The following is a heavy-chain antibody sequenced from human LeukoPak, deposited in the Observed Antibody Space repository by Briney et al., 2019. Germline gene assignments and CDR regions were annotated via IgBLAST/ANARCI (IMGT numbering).Heavy chain of an antibody. J-gene: IGHJ2*01. V-gene: IGHV3-33*01. CDR2: IWYDGSIK. D-gene: IGHD2-2*01. CDR3: ARDRSTRYFDL. CDR1: GFTFRNFG. Sequence: GRSLRLSCAAPGFTFRNFGMHWVRQAPGKGLEWVAIIWYDGSIKYFTDSVKGRFTISRDNSKSTLYLQMNSLRSEDTAVYYCARDRSTRYFDLWGRGTLVTVSS.